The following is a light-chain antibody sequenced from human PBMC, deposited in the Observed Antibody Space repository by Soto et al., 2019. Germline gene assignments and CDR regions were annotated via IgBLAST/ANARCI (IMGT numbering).Light chain of an antibody. V-gene: IGKV1-5*03. CDR3: QQYNSYSGGT. Sequence: DIQMTHSPSTLSASVGDRVTITCRASQSISSWLAWYQQKPGKAPKLLIYKASSLESGVPSRFSGSGSGTEFTLTISSLQPDDFATYYCQQYNSYSGGTFGQGTKVAI. CDR2: KAS. J-gene: IGKJ1*01. CDR1: QSISSW.